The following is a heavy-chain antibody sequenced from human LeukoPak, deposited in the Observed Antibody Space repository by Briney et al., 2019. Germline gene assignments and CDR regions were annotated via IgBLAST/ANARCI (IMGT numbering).Heavy chain of an antibody. J-gene: IGHJ4*02. V-gene: IGHV3-30-3*02. D-gene: IGHD1-1*01. Sequence: PGRSLRLSCTASGFTFADYAMSWVRQAPGKGLEWVAVMSYNGQITYYADSVKGRFTISRDNSQNMLYLQMNSLRVDDTSVYYCAKVQLERRELLPNFDSWGQGTLVTVSS. CDR2: MSYNGQIT. CDR1: GFTFADYA. CDR3: AKVQLERRELLPNFDS.